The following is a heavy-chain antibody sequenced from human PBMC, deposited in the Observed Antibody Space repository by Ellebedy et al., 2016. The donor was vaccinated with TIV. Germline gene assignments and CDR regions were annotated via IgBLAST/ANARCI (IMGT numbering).Heavy chain of an antibody. J-gene: IGHJ4*02. CDR3: ARSPLAAAGTTDY. CDR2: IYQSEST. Sequence: MPSETLSLTCTVSGGSISSDYWSWIRQPPGKGLEWIGYIYQSESTNYNPSLKSRVTISVDTSKNQFSLKLSSVTAADTAVYYCARSPLAAAGTTDYWGQGTLVTVSS. V-gene: IGHV4-59*01. D-gene: IGHD6-13*01. CDR1: GGSISSDY.